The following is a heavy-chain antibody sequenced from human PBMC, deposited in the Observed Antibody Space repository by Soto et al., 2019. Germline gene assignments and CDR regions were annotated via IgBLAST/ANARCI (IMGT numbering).Heavy chain of an antibody. CDR3: AKDRTAMVKPWFDP. J-gene: IGHJ5*02. Sequence: GGSLRLSCAASIFTFSNYPMHWVRQAPGKGLEWVAVISYDGSNKYYADSVKGRFTISRDNSKNTLYLQMNSLRAEDTAVYYCAKDRTAMVKPWFDPWGQGTLVTVSS. CDR1: IFTFSNYP. D-gene: IGHD5-18*01. V-gene: IGHV3-30*18. CDR2: ISYDGSNK.